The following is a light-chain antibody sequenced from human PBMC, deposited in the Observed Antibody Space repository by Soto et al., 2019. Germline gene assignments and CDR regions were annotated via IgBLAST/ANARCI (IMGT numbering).Light chain of an antibody. CDR1: QSVSSN. CDR2: GAS. V-gene: IGKV3-15*01. CDR3: QQYNNWPRR. Sequence: EIVMTQSPATLSVSPGERATLSCRASQSVSSNLAWYQQKPGQAPRLLIYGASTRATRIPARFSGSGSGTEFTLTISSLQSEDFAVYYCQQYNNWPRRFGQGTKVEIK. J-gene: IGKJ1*01.